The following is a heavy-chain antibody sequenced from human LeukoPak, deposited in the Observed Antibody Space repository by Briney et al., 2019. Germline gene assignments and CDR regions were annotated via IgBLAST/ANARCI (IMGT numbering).Heavy chain of an antibody. J-gene: IGHJ3*02. D-gene: IGHD3-22*01. CDR1: GYSFTSYW. CDR3: ARLSHYYDSSVGI. Sequence: GESLKISCKGSGYSFTSYWIGWVRQVPGKGLEWMGIIYPGDSDTRYSPSFQGQVTISADKSISTAYLQWSSLKASDTAMYYCARLSHYYDSSVGIWGQGTMVTVSS. CDR2: IYPGDSDT. V-gene: IGHV5-51*01.